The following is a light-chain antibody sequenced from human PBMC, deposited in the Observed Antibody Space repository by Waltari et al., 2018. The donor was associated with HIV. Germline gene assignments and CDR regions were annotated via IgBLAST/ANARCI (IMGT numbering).Light chain of an antibody. CDR2: NDN. CDR3: SSWDDNLNGPV. CDR1: VSNIGSRS. J-gene: IGLJ3*02. Sequence: QIVLTQSPSASGTPGQGVTISCSGGVSNIGSRSVHWYQQVPGTAPTLLIYNDNQSPSGVPDRFTGSKSGTSASLAISGLRSEDESDYYCSSWDDNLNGPVFGGGTKLTVL. V-gene: IGLV1-44*01.